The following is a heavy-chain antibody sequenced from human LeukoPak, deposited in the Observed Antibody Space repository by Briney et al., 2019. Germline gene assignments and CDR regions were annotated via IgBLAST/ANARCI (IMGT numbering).Heavy chain of an antibody. CDR3: AKGGNYGSGNYYFDY. J-gene: IGHJ4*02. CDR1: GFTFSSYA. D-gene: IGHD3-10*01. V-gene: IGHV3-23*01. Sequence: TGGSLRLSCAASGFTFSSYAMSWVSQAPGKGLEWVSAISGSGGSTYYADSVKGRFTISRDNSKNTLYLQMNSLRAEDTAVYYCAKGGNYGSGNYYFDYWGQGTLVTVSS. CDR2: ISGSGGST.